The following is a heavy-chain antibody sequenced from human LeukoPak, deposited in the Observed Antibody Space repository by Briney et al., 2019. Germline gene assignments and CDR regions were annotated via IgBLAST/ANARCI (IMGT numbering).Heavy chain of an antibody. Sequence: GGSLRLSCAASGFTFSSYEMNWLRQAPGKGLEGVSYISSSGSTIYYADSVKGRFTISRDNAKNSWYLQMNSLRAEDTAVYHCARAIMVRGVIKAFDYWGQGTLVTASS. CDR1: GFTFSSYE. V-gene: IGHV3-48*03. CDR3: ARAIMVRGVIKAFDY. J-gene: IGHJ4*02. D-gene: IGHD3-10*01. CDR2: ISSSGSTI.